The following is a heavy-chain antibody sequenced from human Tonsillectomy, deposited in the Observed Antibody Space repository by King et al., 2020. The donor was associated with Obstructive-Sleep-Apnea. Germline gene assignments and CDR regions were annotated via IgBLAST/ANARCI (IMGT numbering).Heavy chain of an antibody. CDR1: GFTFSGSS. Sequence: QLVESGGGLVQPGGSLKLSCAASGFTFSGSSIHWVRQASGRGLEWVGRIRNKANSYATTYAESLEGRFTISRDESKNTAYLQMNSLKIEDTAVYYCARLTGYRQWGQGTLVTVSS. J-gene: IGHJ4*02. D-gene: IGHD6-13*01. CDR3: ARLTGYRQ. CDR2: IRNKANSYAT. V-gene: IGHV3-73*01.